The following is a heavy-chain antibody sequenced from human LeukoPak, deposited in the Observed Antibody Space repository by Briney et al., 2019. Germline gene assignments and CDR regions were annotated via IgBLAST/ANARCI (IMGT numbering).Heavy chain of an antibody. J-gene: IGHJ6*03. CDR3: AKGESEWELPAYMVV. V-gene: IGHV3-9*01. D-gene: IGHD1-26*01. Sequence: PGGSLRLSCAASGFTFYDYAMQWVRHAPGKGLEWVSGISLNSGSITYADSVRGRFTISRDHVKNSLYLQMNLLRAEDTALYYCAKGESEWELPAYMVVWGKGTTVTVSS. CDR1: GFTFYDYA. CDR2: ISLNSGSI.